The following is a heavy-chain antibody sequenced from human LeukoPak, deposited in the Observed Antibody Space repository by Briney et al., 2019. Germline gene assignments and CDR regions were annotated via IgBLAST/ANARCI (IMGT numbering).Heavy chain of an antibody. J-gene: IGHJ1*01. D-gene: IGHD2-21*01. Sequence: GGSLRLSCAASGFTFSSYSMNWVRQAPGKGLEWVSSISSSSSYIYYADSVKGRFTISRDNAKNSLYLQMNSLRAEDTAVYYCARDEVRFPRVFQHWGQGTLVTVSS. CDR3: ARDEVRFPRVFQH. CDR2: ISSSSSYI. V-gene: IGHV3-21*01. CDR1: GFTFSSYS.